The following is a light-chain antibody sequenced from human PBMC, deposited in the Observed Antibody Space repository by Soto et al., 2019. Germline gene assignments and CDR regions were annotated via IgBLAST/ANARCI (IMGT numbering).Light chain of an antibody. Sequence: DIVMTQSPLSLPATPGEPASISCRSSQSLLHTNAYNYLDWYLQKTGQSPQVLIYLGSNRAFGVPDRGKGGVSGTDFTLKISRVEAEDVGVYYCIQALQTPFTFGGGIKVDIK. CDR3: IQALQTPFT. CDR2: LGS. CDR1: QSLLHTNAYNY. J-gene: IGKJ4*01. V-gene: IGKV2-28*01.